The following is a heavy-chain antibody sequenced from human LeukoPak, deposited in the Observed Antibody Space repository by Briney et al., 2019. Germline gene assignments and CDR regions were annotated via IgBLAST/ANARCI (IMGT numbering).Heavy chain of an antibody. Sequence: SETLSLTCTVSGGSISSYYWSWIRQPPGKGLEWIGYIYYSGSTNYNPSLKSRVTISVDTSKNQFSLKLSSVTAADTAVYYCARGGTEFDYWGQGTLVTVSS. CDR2: IYYSGST. CDR3: ARGGTEFDY. D-gene: IGHD1-1*01. V-gene: IGHV4-59*08. J-gene: IGHJ4*02. CDR1: GGSISSYY.